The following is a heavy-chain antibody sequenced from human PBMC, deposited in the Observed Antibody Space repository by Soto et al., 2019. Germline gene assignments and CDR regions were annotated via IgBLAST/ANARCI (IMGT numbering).Heavy chain of an antibody. Sequence: QVQLVESGGGVVQPGRSLRLSCVASGFTSSSYFMHWVRQAQGKGQEWVALISYDGSNKHYADSVKGRFTISRDNSKNTLYLQMNSLRGDDTAVYSCARGDPYYGMDVWGQGTTVTVSS. V-gene: IGHV3-30*04. CDR2: ISYDGSNK. J-gene: IGHJ6*02. CDR1: GFTSSSYF. CDR3: ARGDPYYGMDV.